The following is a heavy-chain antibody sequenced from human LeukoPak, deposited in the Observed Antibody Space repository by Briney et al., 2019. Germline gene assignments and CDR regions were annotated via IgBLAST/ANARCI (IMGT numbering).Heavy chain of an antibody. CDR1: GFTFSNYW. CDR2: IYLDGSRA. CDR3: AKGWGFTYYYDSSGYYYFPLFDY. Sequence: GGSLRLSCAVSGFTFSNYWMSWARQSPGKGLEWVANIYLDGSRAYYVDSVKGRFTISRDNSKNTLYLQMNSLRAEDTAVYYCAKGWGFTYYYDSSGYYYFPLFDYWGQGTLVTVSS. V-gene: IGHV3-7*03. J-gene: IGHJ4*02. D-gene: IGHD3-22*01.